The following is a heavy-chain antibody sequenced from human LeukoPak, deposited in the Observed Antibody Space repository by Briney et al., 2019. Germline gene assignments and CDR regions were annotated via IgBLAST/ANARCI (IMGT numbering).Heavy chain of an antibody. V-gene: IGHV1-69*05. CDR3: ARGGVSIASRFDY. Sequence: SVTVSYKASGGTFSSYAISWVRQAPGQGLEWMGGIIPIFGPANYAQKFQGRVTITTYESTSTAYMELSSLRSDDTAVYYCARGGVSIASRFDYGGRGPLVTVS. CDR2: IIPIFGPA. CDR1: GGTFSSYA. D-gene: IGHD6-6*01. J-gene: IGHJ4*02.